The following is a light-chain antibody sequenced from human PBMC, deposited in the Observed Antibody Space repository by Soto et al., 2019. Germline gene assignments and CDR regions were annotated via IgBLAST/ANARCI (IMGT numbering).Light chain of an antibody. CDR1: QSVPSNY. Sequence: EIVLTQSPGTLSLSPGERATLSCRASQSVPSNYLAWYQQRPGQAPRLLIYGASTRAAGVPDRFSGSGSGTEFTLTINRLEPEDFAVFYCHQYDRSAIFTFGPGTTVDIQ. V-gene: IGKV3-20*01. J-gene: IGKJ3*01. CDR2: GAS. CDR3: HQYDRSAIFT.